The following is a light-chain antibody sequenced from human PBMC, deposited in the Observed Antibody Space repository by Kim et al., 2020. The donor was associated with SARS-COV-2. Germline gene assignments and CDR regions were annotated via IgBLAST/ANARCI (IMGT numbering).Light chain of an antibody. CDR1: QSMSSH. J-gene: IGKJ3*01. V-gene: IGKV1-39*01. CDR3: QQSYITPFT. Sequence: ASVGDRVTITCRTTQSMSSHLNWYQQKPGRAPKLLISAASTLHGGVPSRFSGSGSETDFTLTISSLQPEDFATYFCQQSYITPFTFGPGTKVDIK. CDR2: AAS.